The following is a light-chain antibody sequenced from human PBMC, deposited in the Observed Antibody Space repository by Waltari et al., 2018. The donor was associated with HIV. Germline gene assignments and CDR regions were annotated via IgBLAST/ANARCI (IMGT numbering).Light chain of an antibody. V-gene: IGLV1-40*01. CDR1: SSNIGAGYD. CDR3: QAYDSTLSVYV. CDR2: SNN. J-gene: IGLJ1*01. Sequence: QSVLTPPPSMSGAPGQRVTISCTGSSSNIGAGYDVHWYQRLPGTAPKLLIFSNNNRPSGVPDRFSGSKSGTSASLAITGLQAEDEADYYCQAYDSTLSVYVFGTGTKVTV.